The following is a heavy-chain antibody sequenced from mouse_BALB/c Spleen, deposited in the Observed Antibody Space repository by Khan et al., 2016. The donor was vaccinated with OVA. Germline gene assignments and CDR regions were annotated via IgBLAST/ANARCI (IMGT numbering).Heavy chain of an antibody. V-gene: IGHV5-9-1*01. CDR3: ARLYAMDY. CDR2: ISSGGSDT. Sequence: EVMLVESGGGLVKPGGSLKLSCAASGFTFSSYAMSWVRQTPEKRLEWVATISSGGSDTYYPDSVTGRFTISRDTANNTLYLQMSSLRSEDTAMYYCARLYAMDYWGQGTSVTVSS. J-gene: IGHJ4*01. CDR1: GFTFSSYA.